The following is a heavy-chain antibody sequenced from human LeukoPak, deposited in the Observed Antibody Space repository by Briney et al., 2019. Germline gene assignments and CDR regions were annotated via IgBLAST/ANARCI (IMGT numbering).Heavy chain of an antibody. CDR3: ARQQPYFDY. Sequence: SETLSLTCSVSGGSFSSYYWTWIRQPPGKGLEWIGYIFFSGSTNYSPSLKSRVTISIDTSKNQFSLKLSSVTAADTAVYYCARQQPYFDYWGQGTLVTVSS. V-gene: IGHV4-59*08. CDR2: IFFSGST. J-gene: IGHJ4*02. CDR1: GGSFSSYY.